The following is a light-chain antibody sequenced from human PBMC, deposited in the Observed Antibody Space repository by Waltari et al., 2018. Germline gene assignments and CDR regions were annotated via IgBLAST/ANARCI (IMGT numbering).Light chain of an antibody. J-gene: IGLJ2*01. CDR2: GVY. V-gene: IGLV2-14*03. Sequence: QSALTQPAPVSGSPGQSITISCTGSSRDIVGYNYVPWYQQYPGKAPKGLIYGVYNRPSGVSDRFSGSKLDNTASLTISGLRAEDEAAYFCCSYTSISTVVFGGGTKVTVL. CDR1: SRDIVGYNY. CDR3: CSYTSISTVV.